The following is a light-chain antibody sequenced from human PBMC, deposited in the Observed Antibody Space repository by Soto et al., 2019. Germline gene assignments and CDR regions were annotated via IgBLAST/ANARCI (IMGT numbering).Light chain of an antibody. Sequence: EVVMTQSPATLSVSPGERVTLSGRACQSVRSNLDWYQQKPGQSPRLLIYGASTRATGIPARFSGSGSGTEFTLTISSLQSEDFAVYYCQQYNNWPPITFGQGTKVDIK. CDR1: QSVRSN. CDR3: QQYNNWPPIT. J-gene: IGKJ1*01. V-gene: IGKV3-15*01. CDR2: GAS.